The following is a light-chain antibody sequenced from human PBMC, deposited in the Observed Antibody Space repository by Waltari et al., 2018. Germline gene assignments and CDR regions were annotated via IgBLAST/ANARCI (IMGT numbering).Light chain of an antibody. Sequence: DIQMTQSPSTLSASVGDRVTITCRASQSISSWLAWYQQKPGKAPKLLIYKASSLESGVPSRFSGSGSGTEFTLTISSLQPEDFATYYCQQFNNYPLFGGGTKVEIK. V-gene: IGKV1-5*03. CDR1: QSISSW. CDR2: KAS. CDR3: QQFNNYPL. J-gene: IGKJ4*01.